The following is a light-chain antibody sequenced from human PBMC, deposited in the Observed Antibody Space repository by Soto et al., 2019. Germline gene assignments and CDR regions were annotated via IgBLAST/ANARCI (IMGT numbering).Light chain of an antibody. CDR2: DAS. Sequence: EIVLTQSPATLSLSPGERATLSCRASQSVSKYLAWYQQKPGQAPRLLIHDASNRATGIPARFSGSGSGTDVTLTISSLEPEDFGVYYCQQRSNWPQITFGGGTKVEI. CDR1: QSVSKY. CDR3: QQRSNWPQIT. J-gene: IGKJ4*01. V-gene: IGKV3-11*01.